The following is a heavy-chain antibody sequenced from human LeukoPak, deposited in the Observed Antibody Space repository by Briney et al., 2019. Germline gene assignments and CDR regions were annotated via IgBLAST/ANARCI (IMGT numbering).Heavy chain of an antibody. V-gene: IGHV1-18*04. CDR2: ISAYNGNT. CDR3: ARANYGDYPGGYYGMDV. D-gene: IGHD4-17*01. Sequence: ASVKVSCKASGYTLTSYGISWVRQAPGQGLEWMGWISAYNGNTNYAQKLQGRVTMTTDTSTSTAYMELRSLRSDDTAVYYCARANYGDYPGGYYGMDVWGKGTTVTVSS. CDR1: GYTLTSYG. J-gene: IGHJ6*04.